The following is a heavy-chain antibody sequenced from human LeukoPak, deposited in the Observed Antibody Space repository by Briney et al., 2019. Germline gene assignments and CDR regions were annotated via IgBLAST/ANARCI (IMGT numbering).Heavy chain of an antibody. J-gene: IGHJ4*02. CDR2: ISGDGGSR. D-gene: IGHD5-18*01. Sequence: GGSLRLACAASGFTFDDYAMHWVRQAPGKGLEWVSLISGDGGSRYYAGSVKGRFTISRDNSKNSLYLQMNSLRTEDTALYYCAKDRSDTFDDWGQGTLVTVSS. CDR3: AKDRSDTFDD. V-gene: IGHV3-43*02. CDR1: GFTFDDYA.